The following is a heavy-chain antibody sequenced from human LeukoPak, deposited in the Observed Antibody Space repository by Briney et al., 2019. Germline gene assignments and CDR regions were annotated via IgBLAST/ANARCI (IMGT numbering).Heavy chain of an antibody. CDR3: AKDEVGGHFEY. V-gene: IGHV3-7*01. CDR2: VNENGRET. CDR1: GFTFRSFY. Sequence: PGGSLRLSCAASGFTFRSFYMSWVRQAPGKGLEWVAKVNENGRETHYADSVKGRFIISRDNARNSVSLQMSNLRVEDTAVYYCAKDEVGGHFEYWGQGILVTVSS. J-gene: IGHJ4*02.